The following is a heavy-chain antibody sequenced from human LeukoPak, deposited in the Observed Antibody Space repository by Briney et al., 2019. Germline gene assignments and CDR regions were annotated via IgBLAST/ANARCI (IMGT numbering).Heavy chain of an antibody. CDR2: INWNGGST. Sequence: GGSLRLSCAASGFTFSSYAMHWVRQAPGKGLEWVSGINWNGGSTGYADSVKGRFTISRDNAKNSLYLQMNSLRAEDTAVYYCARDVESYSYGYWFDPWGQGTLVSVSS. D-gene: IGHD5-18*01. CDR3: ARDVESYSYGYWFDP. J-gene: IGHJ5*02. CDR1: GFTFSSYA. V-gene: IGHV3-20*04.